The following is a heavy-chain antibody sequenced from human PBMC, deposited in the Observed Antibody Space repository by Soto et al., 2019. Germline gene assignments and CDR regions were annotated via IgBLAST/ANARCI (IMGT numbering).Heavy chain of an antibody. CDR2: IYHSGST. CDR1: SGSISSSNW. CDR3: AILSEREFGY. V-gene: IGHV4-4*02. Sequence: SETLSLTCAVSSGSISSSNWWSWVRQPPGKGLEWIGEIYHSGSTNCNPSLKSRVTISVDKSKNQFSLKLSSVTAADTAVYYFAILSEREFGYWGEGTLVTVSS. J-gene: IGHJ4*02. D-gene: IGHD2-15*01.